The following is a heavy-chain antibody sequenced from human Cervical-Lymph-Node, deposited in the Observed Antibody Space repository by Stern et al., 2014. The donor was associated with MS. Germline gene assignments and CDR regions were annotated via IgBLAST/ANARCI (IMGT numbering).Heavy chain of an antibody. CDR3: ARVSATWVFDY. V-gene: IGHV4-4*02. D-gene: IGHD2-21*02. CDR1: GGSITSSTW. J-gene: IGHJ4*02. Sequence: QLQLQESGPGLVKPSGTLSLTCAVSGGSITSSTWWSWVRQPPGMGLEWIGEVSHSGGTSYHASLKSRLTMSVDKSKNQFSLRLSSVTAADTAVYYCARVSATWVFDYWGQGTLVTVSS. CDR2: VSHSGGT.